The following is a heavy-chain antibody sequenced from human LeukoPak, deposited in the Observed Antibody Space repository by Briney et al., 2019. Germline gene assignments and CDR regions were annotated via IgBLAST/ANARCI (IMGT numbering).Heavy chain of an antibody. D-gene: IGHD5-18*01. CDR1: GGTFGSYA. CDR2: IIPIFGTA. V-gene: IGHV1-69*05. Sequence: SVKVSCKASGGTFGSYAISWVRQAPGQGLEWMGGIIPIFGTANYAQKFQGRVTITTDESTSTAYMELSSLRSEDTAVYYFASSVDTAMVRPFDYWGQGTLVTVSS. J-gene: IGHJ4*02. CDR3: ASSVDTAMVRPFDY.